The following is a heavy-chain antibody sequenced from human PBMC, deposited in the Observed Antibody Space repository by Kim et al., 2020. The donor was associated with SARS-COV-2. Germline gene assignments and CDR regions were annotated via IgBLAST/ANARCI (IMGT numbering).Heavy chain of an antibody. V-gene: IGHV5-51*01. J-gene: IGHJ1*01. D-gene: IGHD1-26*01. CDR3: SSSNYAEHENFQH. Sequence: GESLKISCKGSGYSFTSYWIGWVRQMPGKGLEWMGIIYPGDSDTRYSPSFQGQVTISADKSISTAYLQWSCLKASDTAMYYCSSSNYAEHENFQHWGQGTMVTVS. CDR1: GYSFTSYW. CDR2: IYPGDSDT.